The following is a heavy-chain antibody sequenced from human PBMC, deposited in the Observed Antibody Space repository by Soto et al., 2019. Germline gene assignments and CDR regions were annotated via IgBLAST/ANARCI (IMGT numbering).Heavy chain of an antibody. CDR3: ARDHHGYYSSDY. V-gene: IGHV1-18*01. CDR1: GYTFASYG. J-gene: IGHJ4*02. Sequence: QVQLVQSGAEVKKPGASVKVSCKASGYTFASYGISWVRQAPGQGLEWMGWISAYNGNTNYAQNLQGRVTMTTDTSTTTAYMELRRLRSDDTAVYYCARDHHGYYSSDYWGQGTLVTVSS. D-gene: IGHD3-22*01. CDR2: ISAYNGNT.